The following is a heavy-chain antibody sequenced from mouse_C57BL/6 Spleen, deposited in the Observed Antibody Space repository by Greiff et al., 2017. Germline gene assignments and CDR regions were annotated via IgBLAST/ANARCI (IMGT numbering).Heavy chain of an antibody. Sequence: EVKLVESEGGLVQPGSSMKLSCTASGFTFSDYYMAWVRQVPEKGLEWVANINYDGSSTYYLDSLKSRFIISRDNAKNILYLQMSSLKSEDTATYYCARDKGKKGFDYWGQGTTLTVSS. V-gene: IGHV5-16*01. CDR3: ARDKGKKGFDY. CDR1: GFTFSDYY. J-gene: IGHJ2*01. CDR2: INYDGSST.